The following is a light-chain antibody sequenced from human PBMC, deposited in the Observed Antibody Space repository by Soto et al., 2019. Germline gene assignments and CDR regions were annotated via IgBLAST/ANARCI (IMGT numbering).Light chain of an antibody. CDR2: DAS. Sequence: DIQLAQALSFLSASVGGIVTITCRHSQSISSWLAWYQQKPGKAPKLLIYDASSLESGVPSRFSGSGSGTEFTLTISSLQPDDFATYYCQQYNSHSTWTFGQGTKV. CDR1: QSISSW. CDR3: QQYNSHSTWT. V-gene: IGKV1-5*01. J-gene: IGKJ1*01.